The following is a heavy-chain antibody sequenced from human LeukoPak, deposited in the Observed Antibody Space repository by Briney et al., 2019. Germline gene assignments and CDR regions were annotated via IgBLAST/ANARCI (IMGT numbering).Heavy chain of an antibody. CDR1: GLTVSNTY. J-gene: IGHJ4*02. D-gene: IGHD1-26*01. CDR3: ARCKIGSHFDY. Sequence: GGSLRLSCAAYGLTVSNTYMSWVRQAPGKGLEWVTVIYIGGSACDGDSGKGRFTIASDSSDNTVYLQMTSLRVEDTAVYYCARCKIGSHFDYWGQGTLVTVSS. V-gene: IGHV3-53*01. CDR2: IYIGGSA.